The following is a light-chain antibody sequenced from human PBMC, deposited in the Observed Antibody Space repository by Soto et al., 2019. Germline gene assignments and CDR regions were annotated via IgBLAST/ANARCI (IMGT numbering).Light chain of an antibody. Sequence: QSVLTQTPSASGSPGQSVTISCTGTSSVYVSWYQQHPVKAPKLIIYEVNKRPSGVPDRFSGSKSGNTASLTVSGLQADDEADYYCSSHAGNNDFVFGTGTKLTVL. J-gene: IGLJ1*01. CDR2: EVN. V-gene: IGLV2-8*01. CDR1: SSVY. CDR3: SSHAGNNDFV.